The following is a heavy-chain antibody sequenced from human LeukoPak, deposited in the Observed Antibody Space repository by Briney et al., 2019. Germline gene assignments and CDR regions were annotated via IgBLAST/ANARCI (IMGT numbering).Heavy chain of an antibody. V-gene: IGHV1-69*01. Sequence: ASVKVSCKASGGTFSSYAISWVRQAPGQGLEWMGGIIPIFGTANYAQKFQGRVTITADESTGTAYMELSSLRSEDTAVYYCARVPQGRQLERLGAFDIWGQGTMVTVSS. CDR3: ARVPQGRQLERLGAFDI. D-gene: IGHD1-1*01. J-gene: IGHJ3*02. CDR2: IIPIFGTA. CDR1: GGTFSSYA.